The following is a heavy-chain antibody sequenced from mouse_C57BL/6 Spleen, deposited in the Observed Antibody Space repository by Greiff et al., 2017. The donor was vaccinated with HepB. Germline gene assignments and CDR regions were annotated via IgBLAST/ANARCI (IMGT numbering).Heavy chain of an antibody. Sequence: VQLQQSGAELVRPGASVTLSCTASGYTFTDYEMHWVQQTPVHGLEWIGAIDPETGGTSYNQKFKGKAILTADKSSSTAYMELRSLTSEDSAVYYCTRSDDGYYRYWFAYWGQGTLVTVSA. J-gene: IGHJ3*01. V-gene: IGHV1-15*01. CDR3: TRSDDGYYRYWFAY. CDR2: IDPETGGT. D-gene: IGHD2-3*01. CDR1: GYTFTDYE.